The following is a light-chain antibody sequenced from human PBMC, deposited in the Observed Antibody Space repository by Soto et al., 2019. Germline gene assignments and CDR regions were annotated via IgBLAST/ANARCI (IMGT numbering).Light chain of an antibody. V-gene: IGKV3-20*01. CDR1: QSVSSSY. CDR2: GAS. Sequence: EIVLTQSPGTLSLSPGERATLSCRASQSVSSSYLAWYQQKPGQAPTLLIYGASSRATGIPDRFSGSGSGTDFTLNISRLEPEDFAVYYCQQYGSSPLTFGPGTKVDIK. J-gene: IGKJ3*01. CDR3: QQYGSSPLT.